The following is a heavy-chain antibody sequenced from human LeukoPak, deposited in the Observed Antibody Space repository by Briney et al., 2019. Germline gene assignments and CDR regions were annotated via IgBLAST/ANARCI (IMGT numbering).Heavy chain of an antibody. CDR1: GGSISSYH. J-gene: IGHJ3*02. CDR3: ARYSSGWRSFDI. CDR2: IYYSGST. Sequence: SETLSLTCTVSGGSISSYHWSWIRQPPGKGLEWIGYIYYSGSTNYNPSLKSQVTISVDTSKNQFSLNLSSVTAADTAVYYCARYSSGWRSFDIWGQGTMVTVSS. D-gene: IGHD6-19*01. V-gene: IGHV4-59*01.